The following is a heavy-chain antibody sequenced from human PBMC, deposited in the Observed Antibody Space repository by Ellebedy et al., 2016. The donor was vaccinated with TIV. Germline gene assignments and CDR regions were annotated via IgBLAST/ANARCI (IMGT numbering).Heavy chain of an antibody. V-gene: IGHV4-4*07. CDR3: ARADYGDYVGWFDP. CDR1: GAPISSYD. Sequence: SETLSLTCTVSGAPISSYDWSWIRQPAGKGLEWIGRNSTSGSTNYNPSLKSRVTISVDTSKNQFSLKLSSVTAADTAVYYCARADYGDYVGWFDPWGQGTLVTVSS. J-gene: IGHJ5*02. CDR2: NSTSGST. D-gene: IGHD4-17*01.